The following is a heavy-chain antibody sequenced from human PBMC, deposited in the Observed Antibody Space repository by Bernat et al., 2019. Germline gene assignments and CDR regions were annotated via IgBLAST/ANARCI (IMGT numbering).Heavy chain of an antibody. CDR2: IYYSGST. J-gene: IGHJ6*03. Sequence: QLQLQESGPGLVKPSETLSLTCTVSGGSISSSSYYWGWIRQPPGKGLEWIGSIYYSGSTYYNPSLKSRVTISVDTSKNQFSLKLSSVTAADTAVYYCARGSGSGWDYYYMDVWGKGTTVTVSS. CDR3: ARGSGSGWDYYYMDV. D-gene: IGHD6-19*01. CDR1: GGSISSSSYY. V-gene: IGHV4-39*01.